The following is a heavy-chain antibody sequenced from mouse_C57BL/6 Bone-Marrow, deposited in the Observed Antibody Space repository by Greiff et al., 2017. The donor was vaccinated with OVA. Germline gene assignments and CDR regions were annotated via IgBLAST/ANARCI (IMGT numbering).Heavy chain of an antibody. CDR2: IYPGDGDT. CDR1: GYAFSSYW. V-gene: IGHV1-80*01. CDR3: ARRGIYYDYDVFAY. D-gene: IGHD2-4*01. J-gene: IGHJ3*01. Sequence: QVQLQQSGAELVKPGASVKISCKASGYAFSSYWMNWVKQRPGKGLEWIGQIYPGDGDTNYNGKFKGKATLTADKSSSTASMQLSSLTSEDSAVYFCARRGIYYDYDVFAYWGQGTLVTVSA.